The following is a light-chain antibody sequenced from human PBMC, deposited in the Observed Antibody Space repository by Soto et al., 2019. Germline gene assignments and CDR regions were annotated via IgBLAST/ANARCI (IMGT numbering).Light chain of an antibody. V-gene: IGKV3-20*01. Sequence: EIVLTQSPGTLSLSPGERATLSCRASQSVTNDYLAWYQQKPGQAPRLLIYDASSRATGIPDRFSGSGSGPDFTLTISRLEPEDLAVYYCQQCARSPLTFGQGTKVEIK. CDR2: DAS. CDR3: QQCARSPLT. CDR1: QSVTNDY. J-gene: IGKJ1*01.